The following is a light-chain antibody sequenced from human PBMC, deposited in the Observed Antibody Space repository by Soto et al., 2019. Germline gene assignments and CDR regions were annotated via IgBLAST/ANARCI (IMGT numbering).Light chain of an antibody. CDR1: QSVSID. CDR3: QQRIKWPWT. J-gene: IGKJ1*01. V-gene: IGKV3-11*01. Sequence: EIVLTQSPATLSLSPGERATLSCRASQSVSIDLAWYQQKPGQAPRLLIYDASNRATGIAARFSGGGSGTDFTLTISSPEPEDFAVYYCQQRIKWPWTFGQGTRWIA. CDR2: DAS.